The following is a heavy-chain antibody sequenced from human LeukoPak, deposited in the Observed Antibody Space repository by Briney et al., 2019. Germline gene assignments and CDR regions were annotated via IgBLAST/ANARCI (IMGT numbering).Heavy chain of an antibody. CDR1: GGSISSCY. J-gene: IGHJ5*02. D-gene: IGHD3-22*01. CDR3: ASTPPDYYYDSSGVWFDP. Sequence: PSETLSLTXTVSGGSISSCYWSWIRQPPGKGLEWIGYIYYSGSTNYNPSLKSRVTISVDTSKNQFSLKLSSVTAADTAVYYCASTPPDYYYDSSGVWFDPWGQGTLVTVSS. CDR2: IYYSGST. V-gene: IGHV4-59*01.